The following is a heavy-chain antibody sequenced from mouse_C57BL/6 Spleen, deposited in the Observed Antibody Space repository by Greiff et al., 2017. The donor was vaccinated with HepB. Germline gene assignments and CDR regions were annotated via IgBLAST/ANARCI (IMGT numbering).Heavy chain of an antibody. CDR2: ISYDGSN. D-gene: IGHD6-1*01. CDR3: ARGGGRGFAY. Sequence: EVQVVESGPGLVKPSQSLSLTCSVTGYSITSGYYWNWIRQFPGNKLEWMGYISYDGSNNYNPSLKNRISITRDTSKNQFFLKLNSVTTEDTATYYCARGGGRGFAYWGQGTLVTVSA. CDR1: GYSITSGYY. J-gene: IGHJ3*01. V-gene: IGHV3-6*01.